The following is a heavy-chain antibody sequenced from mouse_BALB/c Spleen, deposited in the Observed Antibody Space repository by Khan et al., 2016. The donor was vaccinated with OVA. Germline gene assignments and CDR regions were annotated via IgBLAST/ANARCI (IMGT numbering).Heavy chain of an antibody. V-gene: IGHV2-6-1*01. J-gene: IGHJ4*01. Sequence: VKLLESGPGLVAPSQSLSITCTISGFSLTNYGVHWVRQPPEKGLEWLVLMWSDGSTTYNSALKSRLTISKDNSKSQVFLKMNSLQTDYTAMYFCARQPYYHYNVMDYWGQGTSVTVSS. D-gene: IGHD2-10*01. CDR3: ARQPYYHYNVMDY. CDR1: GFSLTNYG. CDR2: MWSDGST.